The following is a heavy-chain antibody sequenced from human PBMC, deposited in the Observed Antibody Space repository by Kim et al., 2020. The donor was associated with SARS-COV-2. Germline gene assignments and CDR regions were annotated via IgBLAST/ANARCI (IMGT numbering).Heavy chain of an antibody. CDR1: GFTSDDYA. CDR3: AKDLYCSSTSCHYYYYYYGMDV. V-gene: IGHV3-9*02. Sequence: GGSLRLSCAASGFTSDDYAMHWVRQAPGKGLEWVSGISWNSGSIGYADSVKGRFTISRDNAKNSLYLQMNSLRAEDTALYYCAKDLYCSSTSCHYYYYYYGMDVWGQGTTVTVSS. J-gene: IGHJ6*01. CDR2: ISWNSGSI. D-gene: IGHD2-2*01.